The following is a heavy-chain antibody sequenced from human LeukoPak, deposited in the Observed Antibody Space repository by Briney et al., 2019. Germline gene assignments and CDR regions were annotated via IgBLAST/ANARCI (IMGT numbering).Heavy chain of an antibody. V-gene: IGHV1-46*01. D-gene: IGHD6-19*01. Sequence: GASVKVSCKASGCTFISYYMHWVRQAPGQGLEWMGIINPGGGSTSYAQKFQGRVTMTRDTSTSTVYMELSSLRSEDTAVYYCANDGYSSGWYVLDYWGQGTLVTVSS. CDR2: INPGGGST. CDR1: GCTFISYY. J-gene: IGHJ4*02. CDR3: ANDGYSSGWYVLDY.